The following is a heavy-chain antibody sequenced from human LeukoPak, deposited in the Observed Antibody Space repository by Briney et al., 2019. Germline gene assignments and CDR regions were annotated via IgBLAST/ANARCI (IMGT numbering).Heavy chain of an antibody. J-gene: IGHJ4*02. D-gene: IGHD3-22*01. Sequence: SVKVSCKASGGTFSSYAISWVRQAPGQGLEWMGRIIPILGIANYAQKFQGRVTITADKSTSTAYMELSSLRSEDTAVYYCAYDSSGYYPGPFDYWGQGTLVTVSS. CDR1: GGTFSSYA. V-gene: IGHV1-69*04. CDR2: IIPILGIA. CDR3: AYDSSGYYPGPFDY.